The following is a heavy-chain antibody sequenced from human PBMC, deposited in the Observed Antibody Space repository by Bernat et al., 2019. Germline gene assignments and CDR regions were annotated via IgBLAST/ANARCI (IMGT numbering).Heavy chain of an antibody. V-gene: IGHV4-31*03. CDR2: IDDSEST. CDR3: ARDRGIRGVFDS. Sequence: QVQLQESGPGLVKPSQTLSLTCTVSGGSITRGGYYWSWIRHHPAKGLEWIGYIDDSESTYYNPSLESRVDISVDTSKTQLSLRLTSLTAADTALYYWARDRGIRGVFDSWGQGTLVIVSS. D-gene: IGHD3-10*01. CDR1: GGSITRGGYY. J-gene: IGHJ4*02.